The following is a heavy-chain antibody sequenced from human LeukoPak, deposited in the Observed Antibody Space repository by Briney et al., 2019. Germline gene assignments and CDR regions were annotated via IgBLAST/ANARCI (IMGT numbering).Heavy chain of an antibody. J-gene: IGHJ5*02. D-gene: IGHD6-19*01. CDR2: INPSGGST. Sequence: GASVKVSCKASGYTFTSYYMHWVRQAPGQGLEWMGIINPSGGSTSYAQKFQGRVTMTRDMSTSTVYMELSSLRSEDTAVYYCARDRRIAVAARKKYNWFDPWGQGTLVTVSS. CDR1: GYTFTSYY. V-gene: IGHV1-46*01. CDR3: ARDRRIAVAARKKYNWFDP.